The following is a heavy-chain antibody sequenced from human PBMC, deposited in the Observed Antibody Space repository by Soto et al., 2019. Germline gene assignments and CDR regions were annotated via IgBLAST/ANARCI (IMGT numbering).Heavy chain of an antibody. V-gene: IGHV4-34*01. J-gene: IGHJ6*02. D-gene: IGHD3-3*01. CDR1: GGSFSGYY. Sequence: SETLSLTCAVYGGSFSGYYWSWIRQPPGKGLEWIGEINHSGSTNYNPSLKSRVTISVDTSKNQFSLKLSSVTAADTAVYYCARGWGTIFGVVNKLHYYYYYGMDVRGQGTTVTVYS. CDR2: INHSGST. CDR3: ARGWGTIFGVVNKLHYYYYYGMDV.